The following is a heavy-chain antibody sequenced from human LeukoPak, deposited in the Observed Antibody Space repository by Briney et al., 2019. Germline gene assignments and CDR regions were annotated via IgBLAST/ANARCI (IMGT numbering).Heavy chain of an antibody. V-gene: IGHV4-30-4*01. CDR1: GFSISSGNYY. D-gene: IGHD2-2*01. CDR3: AGIGYCSSTSCSRAYYYYYMDV. J-gene: IGHJ6*03. Sequence: SQTLSLTCTVSGFSISSGNYYWSWIRQPPGKGLEWVGHIYPTGTTYYNPSLKSRVTISLDTSKNQFSLNLYSVTAADTAVYYCAGIGYCSSTSCSRAYYYYYMDVWGKGTTVTVSS. CDR2: IYPTGTT.